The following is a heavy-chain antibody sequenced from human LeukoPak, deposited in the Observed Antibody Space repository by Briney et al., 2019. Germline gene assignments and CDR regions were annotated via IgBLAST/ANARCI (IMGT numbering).Heavy chain of an antibody. V-gene: IGHV1-18*01. D-gene: IGHD3-22*01. CDR3: ARGSSPYYDSSGDAFDI. Sequence: ASVKVSCKASGYTFTSYGISWVRQAPGQGLEWMGWISAYNGNTNYAQKLQGRVTMTTDTSTSTAYTELRSLRSDDTAVYYCARGSSPYYDSSGDAFDIWGRGTMVTVSS. CDR2: ISAYNGNT. CDR1: GYTFTSYG. J-gene: IGHJ3*02.